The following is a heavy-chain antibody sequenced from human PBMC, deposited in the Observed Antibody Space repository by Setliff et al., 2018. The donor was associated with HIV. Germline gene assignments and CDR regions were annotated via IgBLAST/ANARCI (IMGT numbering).Heavy chain of an antibody. D-gene: IGHD3-3*02. V-gene: IGHV3-21*01. J-gene: IGHJ6*02. CDR3: TRKLAPGHGMDV. Sequence: GGSLRLSCAASGFTFSDVWMNWVRQAPGKGLEWVSSISGTGADTYYADSVKGRFAISRDNAKNSLYLQMDSLRVEDTTVYYCTRKLAPGHGMDVWGQGTTVTVSS. CDR2: ISGTGADT. CDR1: GFTFSDVW.